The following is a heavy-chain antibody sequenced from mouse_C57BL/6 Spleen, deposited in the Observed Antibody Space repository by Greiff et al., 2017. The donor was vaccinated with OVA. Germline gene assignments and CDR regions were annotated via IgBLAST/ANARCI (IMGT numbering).Heavy chain of an antibody. D-gene: IGHD2-3*01. V-gene: IGHV5-9*04. CDR1: GFTFSSYT. CDR2: ISGGGGNT. CDR3: ARQWDYDGYSFDY. Sequence: EVQGVESGGGLVKPGGSLKLSCAASGFTFSSYTMSWVRQTPEKRLEWVATISGGGGNTYYPDSVKGRFTISRDNAKNTLYLQMSSLRSEDTAVYYCARQWDYDGYSFDYWGQGTTLTVSS. J-gene: IGHJ2*01.